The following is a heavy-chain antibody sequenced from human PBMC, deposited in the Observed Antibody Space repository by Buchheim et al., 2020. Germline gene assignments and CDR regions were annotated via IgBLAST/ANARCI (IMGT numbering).Heavy chain of an antibody. CDR2: IYYSGST. CDR3: ARTSPNDYVWGSYRTNYGMDV. Sequence: QVQLQESGPGLVKPSQTLSLTCTVSGGSISSGGYYWSWIRQHPGKGLEWIGYIYYSGSTYYNPSLKSRVTISLDTSKNQFSLKLSSVTAADTAVYYCARTSPNDYVWGSYRTNYGMDVWGQGTT. V-gene: IGHV4-31*03. D-gene: IGHD3-16*02. J-gene: IGHJ6*02. CDR1: GGSISSGGYY.